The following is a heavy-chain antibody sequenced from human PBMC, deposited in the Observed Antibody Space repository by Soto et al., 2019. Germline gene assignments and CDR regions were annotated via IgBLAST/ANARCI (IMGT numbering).Heavy chain of an antibody. CDR3: ARKGSWYGSFDY. CDR1: GFTFISYW. Sequence: PGGSLRLSCAASGFTFISYWMSWVRQAPGKGLEWVANIKQDGSEKYYVDSVKGRFTISRDNAKNSLYLQMNSLRAEDTAVYYCARKGSWYGSFDYWGQGTLVTVS. V-gene: IGHV3-7*05. J-gene: IGHJ4*02. D-gene: IGHD6-13*01. CDR2: IKQDGSEK.